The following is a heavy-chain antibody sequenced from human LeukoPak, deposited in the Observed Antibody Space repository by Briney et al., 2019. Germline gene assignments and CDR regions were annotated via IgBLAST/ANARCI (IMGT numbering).Heavy chain of an antibody. Sequence: SETLSLTCNVSGGSISNYYWTWIRQPPGKGMEWIGYIYYSGSTNYNPSLKSRVTISLDTSRNQFSLRLTSVTAADTAVYYCARGGTAKGHFDYWGQGTLVTVSS. CDR2: IYYSGST. V-gene: IGHV4-59*08. J-gene: IGHJ4*02. D-gene: IGHD6-13*01. CDR1: GGSISNYY. CDR3: ARGGTAKGHFDY.